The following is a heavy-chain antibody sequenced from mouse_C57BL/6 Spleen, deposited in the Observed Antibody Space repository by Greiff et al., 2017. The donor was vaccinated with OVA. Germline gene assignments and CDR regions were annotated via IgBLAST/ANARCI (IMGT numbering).Heavy chain of an antibody. V-gene: IGHV5-17*01. J-gene: IGHJ2*01. CDR2: ISSGSSTT. Sequence: EVQGVESGGGLVKPGGSLKLSCAASGFSFSDYGIHWVRQSPGQGLEWVAYISSGSSTTYYADTVKGRVTMSRDNATSTLYLQLSSLRSEDTAMYYCARPTTVVEYYIDYWGQGTTLTVSS. CDR1: GFSFSDYG. D-gene: IGHD1-1*01. CDR3: ARPTTVVEYYIDY.